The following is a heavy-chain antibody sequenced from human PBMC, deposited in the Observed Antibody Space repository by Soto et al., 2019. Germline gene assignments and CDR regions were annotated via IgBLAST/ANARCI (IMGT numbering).Heavy chain of an antibody. CDR3: ARDSIEMEWPNWNVGMDV. D-gene: IGHD3-3*01. Sequence: SETLSLTCTVSGGSISSYYWSWIRQPPGKGLEWIGYIYYSGSTNYNPSLKSRVTISVDTSKNQFSLKLSSVTAADTAVYYCARDSIEMEWPNWNVGMDVWGQGTTVTVSS. CDR2: IYYSGST. CDR1: GGSISSYY. J-gene: IGHJ6*02. V-gene: IGHV4-59*01.